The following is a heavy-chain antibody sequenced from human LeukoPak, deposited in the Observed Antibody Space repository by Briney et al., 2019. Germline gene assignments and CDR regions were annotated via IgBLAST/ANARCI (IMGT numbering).Heavy chain of an antibody. V-gene: IGHV3-23*01. D-gene: IGHD4-23*01. Sequence: PGGSLRLSCAASGFTFSSYGMSCVRQAPGKGLEWVSAISGRDTNTYYADPVKGRFTISRDNSKNTLYLQMNSLRAEDTAVYYCARRSDYGSNGNYFDSWGQGTPVTVSS. J-gene: IGHJ4*02. CDR2: ISGRDTNT. CDR1: GFTFSSYG. CDR3: ARRSDYGSNGNYFDS.